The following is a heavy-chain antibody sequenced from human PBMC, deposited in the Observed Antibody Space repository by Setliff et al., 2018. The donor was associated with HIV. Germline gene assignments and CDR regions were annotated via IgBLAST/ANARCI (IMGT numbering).Heavy chain of an antibody. Sequence: PGGSLRLSCAASGFNVSHNYMTWVRQAPGKGLKWVYIIYSDGRTYYADSVKGRFTISRDDSKNTVYLQMHSLRVEDTAVYYCARGIKWLDPWGQGTLVTVSS. CDR2: IYSDGRT. V-gene: IGHV3-53*01. D-gene: IGHD2-21*01. J-gene: IGHJ5*02. CDR3: ARGIKWLDP. CDR1: GFNVSHNY.